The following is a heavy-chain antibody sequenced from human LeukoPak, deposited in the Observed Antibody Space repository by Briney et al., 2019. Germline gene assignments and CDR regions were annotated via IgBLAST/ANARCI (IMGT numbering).Heavy chain of an antibody. V-gene: IGHV5-51*01. Sequence: GESLKISCKGSGYSFTSCWIAWVRQMPGKGLEWMGIIYPGDSDTSYSPSFQGQVTVTADKSVSTAYLQWSSLKASDTAMYYCAGRLVQYYGMDVWGQGTTVTVSS. D-gene: IGHD5-12*01. J-gene: IGHJ6*02. CDR2: IYPGDSDT. CDR3: AGRLVQYYGMDV. CDR1: GYSFTSCW.